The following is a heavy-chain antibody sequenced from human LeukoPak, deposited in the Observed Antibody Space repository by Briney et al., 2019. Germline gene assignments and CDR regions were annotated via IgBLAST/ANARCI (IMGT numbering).Heavy chain of an antibody. CDR3: ARGLGITMVRGVAHYFDY. Sequence: PSETLSLTCAVSGGSISSGGYSWSWIRQPPGKGLEWIGYIYHSGSTYYNPSLKSRVTISVDRSKNQFSLKLSSVTAADTAVYYCARGLGITMVRGVAHYFDYWGQGTLVTVSS. CDR1: GGSISSGGYS. D-gene: IGHD3-10*01. J-gene: IGHJ4*02. V-gene: IGHV4-30-2*01. CDR2: IYHSGST.